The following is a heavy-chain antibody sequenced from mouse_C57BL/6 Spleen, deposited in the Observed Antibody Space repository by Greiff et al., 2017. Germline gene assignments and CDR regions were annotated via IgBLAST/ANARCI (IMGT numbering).Heavy chain of an antibody. CDR1: GYTFTSYW. D-gene: IGHD1-1*01. Sequence: QVQLQQPGAELVKPGASVKLSCKASGYTFTSYWMPWVKQRPGPGLEWIGKIHPSCGSTNYNQKFNSKATLTVDKSSSTAYMQLSRLTSEDSAVYFCERFGTTALDYWGQGTTLTVSS. J-gene: IGHJ2*01. CDR3: ERFGTTALDY. V-gene: IGHV1-64*01. CDR2: IHPSCGST.